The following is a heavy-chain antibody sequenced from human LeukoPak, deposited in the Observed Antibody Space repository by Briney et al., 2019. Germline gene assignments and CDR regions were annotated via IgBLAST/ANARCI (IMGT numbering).Heavy chain of an antibody. J-gene: IGHJ4*02. CDR3: ARGHDYGDFFDY. V-gene: IGHV3-74*01. CDR1: GFTFSSYW. CDR2: INSDGSST. D-gene: IGHD4-17*01. Sequence: TGGSLRLSCAASGFTFSSYWMHWVRQAPGKGLVWVSRINSDGSSTSYADSVKGRFTISRDNAKNTLYLQMNSLRAEDTAVYYCARGHDYGDFFDYWGQGTLVTVSS.